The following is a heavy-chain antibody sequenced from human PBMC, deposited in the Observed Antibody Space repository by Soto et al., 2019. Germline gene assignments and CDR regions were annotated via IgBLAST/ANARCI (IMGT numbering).Heavy chain of an antibody. V-gene: IGHV1-69*13. CDR1: GGTLSSYA. Sequence: SVKVSCKASGGTLSSYAISWVRQAPGQGLEWMGGIIPIFGTANYAQKFQGRVTITADESTSTAYMELSSLRSEDTAGYYCARDQGSGSSRYYFDYWGQGTLVTVSS. J-gene: IGHJ4*02. D-gene: IGHD3-10*01. CDR3: ARDQGSGSSRYYFDY. CDR2: IIPIFGTA.